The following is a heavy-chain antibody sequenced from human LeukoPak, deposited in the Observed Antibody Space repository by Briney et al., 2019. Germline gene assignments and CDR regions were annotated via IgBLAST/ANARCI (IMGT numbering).Heavy chain of an antibody. V-gene: IGHV1-18*01. D-gene: IGHD2-2*01. J-gene: IGHJ5*02. CDR3: ARLGPPYPRYCSSTSCLFNWFDP. Sequence: GASVKVSCKASGYTFTSYGISWVRQAPGQGLEWMGWISAYNGNTNYAQKLQGRVTMTTDTSTGTAYMELRSLRSDDTAVYYCARLGPPYPRYCSSTSCLFNWFDPWGQGTLSPSPQ. CDR2: ISAYNGNT. CDR1: GYTFTSYG.